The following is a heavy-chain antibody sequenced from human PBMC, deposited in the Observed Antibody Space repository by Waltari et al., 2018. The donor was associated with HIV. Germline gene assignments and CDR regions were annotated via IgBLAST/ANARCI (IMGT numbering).Heavy chain of an antibody. CDR3: ARETIVVVPAARYYYYYGMDV. CDR1: GGSFSGYY. CDR2: INHSGST. D-gene: IGHD2-2*01. Sequence: QVQLQQWGAGLLKPSETLSLTCAVYGGSFSGYYWSWIRQPPGKGLEWIGEINHSGSTNYNPSLKSRVTISVDMSKNQFSLKLSSVTAADTAVYYCARETIVVVPAARYYYYYGMDVWGQGTTVTVSS. V-gene: IGHV4-34*01. J-gene: IGHJ6*02.